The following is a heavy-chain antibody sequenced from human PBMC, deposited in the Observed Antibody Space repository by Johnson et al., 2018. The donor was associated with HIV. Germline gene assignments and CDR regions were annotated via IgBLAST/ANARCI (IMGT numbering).Heavy chain of an antibody. CDR2: ISYDGRNK. V-gene: IGHV3-30*03. CDR1: GFTVSTNY. J-gene: IGHJ3*01. Sequence: QMQLVESGGGLVQPGGSLRLSCAASGFTVSTNYMSWIRQAPGKGLEWVAVISYDGRNKDYADSVKGRCTISRDNSKNTLYLQMNSLRPEDTAVYYCARDAYYGSGSYSQRNTFDVWGQGTMVAVSS. CDR3: ARDAYYGSGSYSQRNTFDV. D-gene: IGHD3-10*01.